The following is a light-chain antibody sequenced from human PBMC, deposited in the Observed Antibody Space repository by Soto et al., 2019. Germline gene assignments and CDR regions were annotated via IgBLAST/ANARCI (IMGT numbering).Light chain of an antibody. CDR3: GADHGSGTHFRV. J-gene: IGLJ2*01. Sequence: QLVLTQPPSASASLGASVTLTCTLSSGYSNYKVDWYQQRPGKGPRFVMRVGTGGTVGSKGDGIPDRFSVLGSGLNRYLTIKNIKEEDEGDYHCGADHGSGTHFRVFGGGTKLTVL. CDR2: VGTGGTVG. V-gene: IGLV9-49*01. CDR1: SGYSNYK.